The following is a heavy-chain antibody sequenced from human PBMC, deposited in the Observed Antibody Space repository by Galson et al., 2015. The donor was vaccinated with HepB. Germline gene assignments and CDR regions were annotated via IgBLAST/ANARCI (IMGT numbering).Heavy chain of an antibody. D-gene: IGHD3-10*01. CDR3: ARPYGSGSYWGTYHDPGHDGYFDY. CDR1: GYTFTSYG. CDR2: ISAYNGNT. V-gene: IGHV1-18*01. Sequence: SVKVSCKASGYTFTSYGISWVRQAPGQGLEWMGWISAYNGNTNYAQKLQGRVTMTTDTSTSTAYMELRSLRSDDTAVYYCARPYGSGSYWGTYHDPGHDGYFDYWGQGTLVTVSS. J-gene: IGHJ4*02.